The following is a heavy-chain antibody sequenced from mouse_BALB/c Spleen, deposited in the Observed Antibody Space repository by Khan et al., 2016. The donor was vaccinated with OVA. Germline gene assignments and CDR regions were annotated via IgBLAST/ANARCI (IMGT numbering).Heavy chain of an antibody. Sequence: QVQLKESGPGLVAPSQSLSITCTVSGFSLTSYGVHWVRQPPGKGLEWLVVIWSDGSTNYNSVLNSRLSISKDNSKSQVFLKMNSLQTDDTAIYYCARWFDGYSSLYAMDYGGQGTSVTVSA. D-gene: IGHD2-3*01. CDR3: ARWFDGYSSLYAMDY. V-gene: IGHV2-6*02. J-gene: IGHJ4*01. CDR2: IWSDGST. CDR1: GFSLTSYG.